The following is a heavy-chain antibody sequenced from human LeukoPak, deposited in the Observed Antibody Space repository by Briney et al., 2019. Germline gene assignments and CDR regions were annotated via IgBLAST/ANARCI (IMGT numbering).Heavy chain of an antibody. V-gene: IGHV3-21*01. CDR1: GFTFSSYS. J-gene: IGHJ4*02. Sequence: GRSLRLSCAASGFTFSSYSMNWVRQAPGKGLEWVSSISSSSSYIYYADSVKGRFTISRDNAKNSLYLQMNGLRAEDTAVYYCARGLPYYYDSSGYGYYFDYWGQGTLVTVSS. CDR3: ARGLPYYYDSSGYGYYFDY. D-gene: IGHD3-22*01. CDR2: ISSSSSYI.